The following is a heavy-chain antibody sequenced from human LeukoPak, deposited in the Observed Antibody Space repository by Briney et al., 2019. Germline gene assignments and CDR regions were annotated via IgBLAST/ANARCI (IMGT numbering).Heavy chain of an antibody. V-gene: IGHV1-2*02. Sequence: GASVKVSCKTSGYTFTKYYIHWVRQAPGQGPEWMGWLNPNTGGTNYAQKFQGRVTMTRDTSISTAYMELSRLRSDDTAVYYCARDPYGSGSYYDWGQGTLVTVSS. CDR1: GYTFTKYY. CDR2: LNPNTGGT. D-gene: IGHD3-10*01. CDR3: ARDPYGSGSYYD. J-gene: IGHJ4*02.